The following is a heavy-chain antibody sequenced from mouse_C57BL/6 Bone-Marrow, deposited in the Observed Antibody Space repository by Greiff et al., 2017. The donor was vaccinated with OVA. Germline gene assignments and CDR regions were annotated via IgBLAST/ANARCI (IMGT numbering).Heavy chain of an antibody. J-gene: IGHJ2*01. V-gene: IGHV3-6*01. CDR2: ISYDGSN. CDR1: GYSITSGYY. D-gene: IGHD3-3*01. CDR3: ARETGRFDY. Sequence: ESGPGLVKPSQSLSLTCSVTGYSITSGYYWNWIRQFPGNKLEWMGYISYDGSNNYNPSLKNRISITRDTSKNQFFLKLNSVTTEDTATYYCARETGRFDYWGQGTTLTVSS.